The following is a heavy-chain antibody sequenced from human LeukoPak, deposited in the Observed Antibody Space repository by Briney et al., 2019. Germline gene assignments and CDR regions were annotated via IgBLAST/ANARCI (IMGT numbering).Heavy chain of an antibody. Sequence: GGSLRLSCAASGFTFDDYAMHWVRQAPGKGLEWVSGISWNSGSIGYADSVKGRFTISRDNAKNSLYLQMNSLRAEDTALYYCAKDTRGGGYSYGSFAYWGQGTLDTVSS. J-gene: IGHJ4*02. D-gene: IGHD5-18*01. CDR1: GFTFDDYA. CDR3: AKDTRGGGYSYGSFAY. CDR2: ISWNSGSI. V-gene: IGHV3-9*01.